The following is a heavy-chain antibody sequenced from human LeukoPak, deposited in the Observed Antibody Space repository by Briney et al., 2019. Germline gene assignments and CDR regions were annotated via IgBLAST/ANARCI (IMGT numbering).Heavy chain of an antibody. V-gene: IGHV4-4*02. CDR2: IYHSGST. CDR1: GGSISSSNW. CDR3: ARTKYSSSWYGPYWFDP. D-gene: IGHD6-13*01. J-gene: IGHJ5*02. Sequence: SETLSLTCAVSGGSISSSNWWSWVRQPPGKGLEWIGEIYHSGSTNYNPSLKSRVTISVDTSKNQFSLKLSSVTAADTAVYYCARTKYSSSWYGPYWFDPWGQGTLVTVSS.